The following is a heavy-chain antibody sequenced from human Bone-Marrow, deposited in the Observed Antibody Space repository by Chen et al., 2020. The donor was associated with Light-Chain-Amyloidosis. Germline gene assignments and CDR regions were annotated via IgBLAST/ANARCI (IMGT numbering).Heavy chain of an antibody. CDR2: IGPAGDT. Sequence: DVQLVESGGGLVQPGGSLRLSCAASGFTFRQYDMHWVRQASGRGLEWVSAIGPAGDTYYPGSGKGRFTVSRENAKNALYLQMNNLRVGDTAVYYCARAKEIYDSSGYYYEYHYYAMDVWGQGTTVTVSS. CDR1: GFTFRQYD. CDR3: ARAKEIYDSSGYYYEYHYYAMDV. J-gene: IGHJ6*02. D-gene: IGHD3-22*01. V-gene: IGHV3-13*01.